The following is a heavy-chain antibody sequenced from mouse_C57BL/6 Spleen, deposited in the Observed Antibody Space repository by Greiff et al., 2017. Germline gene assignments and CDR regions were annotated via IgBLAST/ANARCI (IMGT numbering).Heavy chain of an antibody. Sequence: QVQLQQPGAELVMPGASVKLSCKASGYTFTSYWMHWVKQRPGQGLEWIGEIDPSDSYTNSNQKFKGKSTLTVDKSSSTAYMQLSSLTSEDSAVYYCAALTGTGGFDYWGQGTTLTVSS. CDR2: IDPSDSYT. J-gene: IGHJ2*01. V-gene: IGHV1-69*01. CDR1: GYTFTSYW. CDR3: AALTGTGGFDY. D-gene: IGHD4-1*01.